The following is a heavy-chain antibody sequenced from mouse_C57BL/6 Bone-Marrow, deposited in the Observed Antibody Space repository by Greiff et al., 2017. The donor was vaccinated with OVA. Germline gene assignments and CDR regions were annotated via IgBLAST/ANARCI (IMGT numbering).Heavy chain of an antibody. J-gene: IGHJ4*01. Sequence: VQLKESGGGLVKPGGSLKLSCAASGFTFSDYGMHWVRQAPEKGLEWVAYISSGSSTIYYADTVKGRFTISRDNAKNTLFLQMTSLRSEDTAMYYCARGDSSGYRAMDYWGQGTSVTVSS. V-gene: IGHV5-17*01. CDR3: ARGDSSGYRAMDY. CDR1: GFTFSDYG. CDR2: ISSGSSTI. D-gene: IGHD3-2*02.